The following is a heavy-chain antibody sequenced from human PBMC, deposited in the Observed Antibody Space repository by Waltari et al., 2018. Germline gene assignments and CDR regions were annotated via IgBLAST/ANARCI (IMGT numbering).Heavy chain of an antibody. J-gene: IGHJ4*02. V-gene: IGHV3-21*01. CDR3: ARDIKSLGSSWHEKDY. CDR2: ISSSSSYI. D-gene: IGHD6-13*01. CDR1: GFTFSSYS. Sequence: EVQLVESGGGLVKPGGSLRLSCAASGFTFSSYSMNWVRQAPGKGLEWVSSISSSSSYIYYADSVKGRFTISRDNAKNSLYLQMNSLRAEDTAVYYCARDIKSLGSSWHEKDYWGQGTLVTVSS.